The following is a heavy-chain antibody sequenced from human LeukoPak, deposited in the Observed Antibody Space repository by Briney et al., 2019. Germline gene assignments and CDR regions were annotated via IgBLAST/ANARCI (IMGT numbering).Heavy chain of an antibody. V-gene: IGHV1-2*06. J-gene: IGHJ4*02. D-gene: IGHD6-13*01. CDR3: ARVNLRQQLVLGY. CDR1: GYTFTGYY. CDR2: INPNSGGT. Sequence: GASVKVSCKASGYTFTGYYMHWVRQAPGQGLEWMGRINPNSGGTNYAQKFQGRVTMTRDTSISTAYMELSRLRSDDTAVYYCARVNLRQQLVLGYWGQGTLVTVSS.